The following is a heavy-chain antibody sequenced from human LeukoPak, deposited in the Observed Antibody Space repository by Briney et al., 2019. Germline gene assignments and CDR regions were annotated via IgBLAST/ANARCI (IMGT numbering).Heavy chain of an antibody. CDR1: GFTFSSYS. Sequence: GGSLRLSCAASGFTFSSYSMNWVRQAPGKGLAWVSSITDSGGEYYADSVKGRFTISRDDSKNTLYLQMNSLRAEDTAVYYCAKGRRWLSADPWGQGTLVTVSS. CDR2: ITDSGGE. J-gene: IGHJ5*02. V-gene: IGHV3-23*01. CDR3: AKGRRWLSADP. D-gene: IGHD6-19*01.